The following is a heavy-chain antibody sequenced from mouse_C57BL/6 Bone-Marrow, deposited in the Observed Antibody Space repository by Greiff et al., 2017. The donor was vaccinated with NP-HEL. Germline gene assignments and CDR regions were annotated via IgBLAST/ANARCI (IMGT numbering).Heavy chain of an antibody. CDR1: GYTFTDYN. V-gene: IGHV1-18*01. CDR2: INPNNGGT. CDR3: ARYLSYGGFAY. J-gene: IGHJ3*01. Sequence: VQLQQSGPELVKPGASVKIPCKASGYTFTDYNMDWVKQSHGKSLEWIGDINPNNGGTIYNQKFKGKATLTVDKSSSTAYMELRSLTSEDTAVYYCARYLSYGGFAYWGQGTLVTVSA. D-gene: IGHD6-5*01.